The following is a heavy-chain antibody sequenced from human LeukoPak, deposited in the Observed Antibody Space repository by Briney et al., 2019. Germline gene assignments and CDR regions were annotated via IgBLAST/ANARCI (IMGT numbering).Heavy chain of an antibody. CDR3: AKGGASVYAVDY. CDR1: GFTFSSYG. J-gene: IGHJ4*02. V-gene: IGHV3-33*06. D-gene: IGHD2-8*01. Sequence: GMSLRLSCAASGFTFSSYGMHWVRQAPGKGLEWGAVIWYDGSNKYYADSVKGRFTISRDNSKNTLYLQMNSLRAEDTAVYYCAKGGASVYAVDYWGQGTLVTVSS. CDR2: IWYDGSNK.